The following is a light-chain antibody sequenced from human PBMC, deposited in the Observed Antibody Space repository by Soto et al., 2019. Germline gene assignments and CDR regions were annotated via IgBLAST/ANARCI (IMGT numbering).Light chain of an antibody. CDR1: QSIGIW. J-gene: IGKJ2*01. CDR3: HQYADSPQT. CDR2: DAS. V-gene: IGKV1-5*01. Sequence: DIQMTQSPSTLSASVGDRVTITCRASQSIGIWLAWYQQKPGKAPNLLIYDASVLQSGVPSRFSGSGSGTDFTLTISSLEPEDSAVYFCHQYADSPQTFGQGTKVDIK.